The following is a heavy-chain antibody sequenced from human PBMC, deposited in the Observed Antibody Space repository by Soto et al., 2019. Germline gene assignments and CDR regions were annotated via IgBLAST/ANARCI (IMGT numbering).Heavy chain of an antibody. CDR3: AREGVHNYNEYNLDN. D-gene: IGHD4-4*01. Sequence: GGSLRLSCAASGFIFSTYSMHWVRQTPGKGLEWVSSISGSLGHVHYADSVKGRFTVSRDNIGTSLYLQMNSLRAEDTAVYYCAREGVHNYNEYNLDNWGLGTLVTVSS. CDR1: GFIFSTYS. J-gene: IGHJ4*02. CDR2: ISGSLGHV. V-gene: IGHV3-21*01.